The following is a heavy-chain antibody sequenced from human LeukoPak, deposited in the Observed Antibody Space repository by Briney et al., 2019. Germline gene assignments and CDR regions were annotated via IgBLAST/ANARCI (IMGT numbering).Heavy chain of an antibody. J-gene: IGHJ6*02. Sequence: GASVKVSCKASGYTFTSYDINWVRQATGQGLEWMGWMNPNSGNTGYAQKFQGRVTMTRNTSISTAYMELSSLRSEDTAVYYCARGSLMDYDILTGRSYYYYYYGMDVWGQGTTVTVSS. V-gene: IGHV1-8*01. D-gene: IGHD3-9*01. CDR2: MNPNSGNT. CDR1: GYTFTSYD. CDR3: ARGSLMDYDILTGRSYYYYYYGMDV.